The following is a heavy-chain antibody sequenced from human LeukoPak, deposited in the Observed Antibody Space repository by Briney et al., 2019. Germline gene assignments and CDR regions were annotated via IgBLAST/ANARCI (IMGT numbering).Heavy chain of an antibody. D-gene: IGHD6-6*01. Sequence: ASVKVSCKASGGTFSSYAISWVRQAPGQGLEWMGGIIPIFGTANYAQRFQGRVTITADESTGTAYMELSSLRSEDTAVYYCAREDSSSSLVDYWGQGTLVTVSS. J-gene: IGHJ4*02. CDR3: AREDSSSSLVDY. CDR2: IIPIFGTA. V-gene: IGHV1-69*13. CDR1: GGTFSSYA.